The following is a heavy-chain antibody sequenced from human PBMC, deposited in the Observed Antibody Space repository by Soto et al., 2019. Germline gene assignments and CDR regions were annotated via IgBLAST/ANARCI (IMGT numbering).Heavy chain of an antibody. Sequence: EVQLVESGGGLVQPGGSLRLSCAASGFTFSSYEMNWVRQAPGKGLEWVSYISSSGSTIYYADSVKGRFTISRDNAKNSLYLQMNSLRAEGTAVYYCARLRGTDYGDYGVLDYWGQGTLVTVSS. CDR2: ISSSGSTI. V-gene: IGHV3-48*03. CDR3: ARLRGTDYGDYGVLDY. CDR1: GFTFSSYE. J-gene: IGHJ4*02. D-gene: IGHD4-17*01.